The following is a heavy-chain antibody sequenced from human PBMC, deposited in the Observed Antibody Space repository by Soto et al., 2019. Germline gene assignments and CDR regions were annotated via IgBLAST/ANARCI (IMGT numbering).Heavy chain of an antibody. Sequence: GGSLRLSCAASGFTVSSNYMSWVRQAPGKGLEWVSVIYSGGSTYYADSVKGRFTISRDNSKNTLYLQMNSLRAEDTAVYYCAREGINEYCTNGVCSRYFDYWGQGTLVTVSS. CDR3: AREGINEYCTNGVCSRYFDY. D-gene: IGHD2-8*01. V-gene: IGHV3-53*01. CDR2: IYSGGST. J-gene: IGHJ4*02. CDR1: GFTVSSNY.